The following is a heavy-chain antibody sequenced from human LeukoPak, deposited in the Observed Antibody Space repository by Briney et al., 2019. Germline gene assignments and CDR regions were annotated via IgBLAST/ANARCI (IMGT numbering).Heavy chain of an antibody. CDR3: ARDKGYGSGNFWSVDY. CDR2: ISSSSSYI. D-gene: IGHD3-10*01. V-gene: IGHV3-21*01. J-gene: IGHJ4*02. CDR1: GFTFNSYS. Sequence: GGSLRLSCAASGFTFNSYSMNWVRQAPGKGLEWVSSISSSSSYIYYADSVKGRFTISRDNAKNSLYLQMNSLRAEDTAVYYCARDKGYGSGNFWSVDYWGQGTLVTVSS.